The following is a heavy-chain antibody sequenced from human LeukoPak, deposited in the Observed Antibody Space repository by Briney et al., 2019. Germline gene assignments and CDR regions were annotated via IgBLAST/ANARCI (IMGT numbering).Heavy chain of an antibody. CDR3: ARRYPGVRIAAAGTGFDY. CDR1: GGSFSGYY. D-gene: IGHD6-13*01. CDR2: INHSGSN. V-gene: IGHV4-34*01. Sequence: PSETLSLTCAVYGGSFSGYYWSWIRQPPGKGLEWIGEINHSGSNNYNPSLKSRVTISVDTSKNQFSLKLSSVTAADTAVYYCARRYPGVRIAAAGTGFDYWGQGTLVTVSS. J-gene: IGHJ4*02.